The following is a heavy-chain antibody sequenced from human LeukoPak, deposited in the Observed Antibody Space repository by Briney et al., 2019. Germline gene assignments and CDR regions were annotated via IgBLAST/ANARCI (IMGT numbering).Heavy chain of an antibody. Sequence: GGSLRLSCAASGFTFSSYSMNWVRQAPGKGLEWVSSISSSSSYIYYADSVKGRFTISRDNAKNSLYLQMNSLRAEDTAVYYCARAPVYYYDSSGYYTPVYYYYMDVWGKGTTVTVSS. CDR1: GFTFSSYS. J-gene: IGHJ6*03. CDR2: ISSSSSYI. V-gene: IGHV3-21*01. CDR3: ARAPVYYYDSSGYYTPVYYYYMDV. D-gene: IGHD3-22*01.